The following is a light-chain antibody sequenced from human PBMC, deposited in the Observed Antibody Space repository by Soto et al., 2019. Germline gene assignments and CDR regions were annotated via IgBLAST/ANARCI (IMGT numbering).Light chain of an antibody. V-gene: IGKV4-1*01. CDR3: QQDYSTPWT. CDR1: QNILYNSYTKNY. CDR2: WAS. Sequence: DIVMTQSPDSLAVSLGERATINCKSSQNILYNSYTKNYLAWYQQKPGQSPKLLIYWASTRESGVPDRFSGSGSGTDVTLTSSSLQAEDVAVYYFQQDYSTPWTFGQGTNVEI. J-gene: IGKJ1*01.